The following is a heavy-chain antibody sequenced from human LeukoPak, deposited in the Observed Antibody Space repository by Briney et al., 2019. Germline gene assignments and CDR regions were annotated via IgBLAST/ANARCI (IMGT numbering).Heavy chain of an antibody. CDR2: IMPLFGTA. CDR1: GGTFNNSA. D-gene: IGHD4-17*01. J-gene: IGHJ5*02. CDR3: ARDVHGDYGSGWFDP. V-gene: IGHV1-69*05. Sequence: SVKVSCKTSGGTFNNSAISWVRQAPGQGLEWLGGIMPLFGTAGYAQKFQGRVTITKDESTRTVYLELTSLTSDDTAVYYCARDVHGDYGSGWFDPWGQGTLVSVS.